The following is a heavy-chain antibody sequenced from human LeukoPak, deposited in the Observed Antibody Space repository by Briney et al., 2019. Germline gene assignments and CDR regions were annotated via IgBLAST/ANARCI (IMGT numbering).Heavy chain of an antibody. V-gene: IGHV3-74*01. CDR3: ARGYSSGYRIDY. D-gene: IGHD3-22*01. CDR2: IDGDGSST. CDR1: GFTFGTYW. J-gene: IGHJ4*02. Sequence: GGSLRLSCAASGFTFGTYWMHWVRRAPGKGLVWVSRIDGDGSSTSYADSVKGRFTISRDNAKNTVYLQMASLRADDTAVYYCARGYSSGYRIDYWGQGTLVTVSS.